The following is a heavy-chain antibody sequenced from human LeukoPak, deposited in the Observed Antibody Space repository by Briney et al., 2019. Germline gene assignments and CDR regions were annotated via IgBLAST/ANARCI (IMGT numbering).Heavy chain of an antibody. CDR1: GFTFSSYA. Sequence: GGSLRLSCAASGFTFSSYAMHWVRQAPGKGLEYVSAISSNGGSTYYANSVKGRFTISRDNSKNTLYLQMNSLRAEDTAVYYCAKVGYYGSGSYDAFDIWGQGTMVTVSS. J-gene: IGHJ3*02. V-gene: IGHV3-64*01. CDR2: ISSNGGST. D-gene: IGHD3-10*01. CDR3: AKVGYYGSGSYDAFDI.